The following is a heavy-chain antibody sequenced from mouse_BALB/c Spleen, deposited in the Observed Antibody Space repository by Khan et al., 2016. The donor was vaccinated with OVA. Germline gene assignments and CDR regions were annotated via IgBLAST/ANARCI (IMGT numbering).Heavy chain of an antibody. CDR1: GYSITSEFA. CDR3: ARKDYYDYDPFPY. Sequence: VQLKESGPGLVKPSQSLSLTCTVTGYSITSEFAWNWIRQFPGNKLEWMGYISYSGNTRYNPSLKSLISITRATSRNQFFLQLNSVTTEDTATYYCARKDYYDYDPFPYWGQGTLVTVSA. J-gene: IGHJ3*01. V-gene: IGHV3-2*02. D-gene: IGHD2-4*01. CDR2: ISYSGNT.